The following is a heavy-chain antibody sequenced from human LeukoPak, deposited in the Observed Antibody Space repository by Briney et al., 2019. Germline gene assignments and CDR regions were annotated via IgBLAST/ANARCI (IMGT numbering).Heavy chain of an antibody. CDR3: ARWGSGSYYYYFDY. Sequence: AGGSLRLSCAASGFTFSSHEINWVRQAPGKGLEWISFISSSGGTIYYGDSVKGRFTVSRDNAKNSLFLQMNSLRAEDTAVYYCARWGSGSYYYYFDYWGQGTLVTVSS. CDR1: GFTFSSHE. D-gene: IGHD3-10*01. J-gene: IGHJ4*02. CDR2: ISSSGGTI. V-gene: IGHV3-48*03.